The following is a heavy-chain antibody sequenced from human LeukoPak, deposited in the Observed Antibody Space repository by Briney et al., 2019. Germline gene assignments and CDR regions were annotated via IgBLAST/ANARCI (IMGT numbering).Heavy chain of an antibody. Sequence: GGSLRLSCAVSGFTFSNYWMSWVRQAPGKGLEWVANMNENGGEKYYVDSVEGRFTISIDNAKSSLYLQMNTLRAEDTAVYYCARDPDPGTTDYWGQGTLVTVSS. D-gene: IGHD1-7*01. J-gene: IGHJ4*02. CDR2: MNENGGEK. CDR1: GFTFSNYW. V-gene: IGHV3-7*01. CDR3: ARDPDPGTTDY.